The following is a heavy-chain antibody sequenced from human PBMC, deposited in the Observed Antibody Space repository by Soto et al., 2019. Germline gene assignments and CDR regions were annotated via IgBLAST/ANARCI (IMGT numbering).Heavy chain of an antibody. CDR3: ARVESYSGYERAFDI. V-gene: IGHV1-69*02. J-gene: IGHJ3*02. Sequence: ASVKVSCKASGGTFSSYTISWVRQAPGQGLEWMGRIIPILGIANYAQKFQGRVTMTRNTSISTAYMELSSLRSEDTAVYYCARVESYSGYERAFDIWGQGTMVTVSS. D-gene: IGHD5-12*01. CDR2: IIPILGIA. CDR1: GGTFSSYT.